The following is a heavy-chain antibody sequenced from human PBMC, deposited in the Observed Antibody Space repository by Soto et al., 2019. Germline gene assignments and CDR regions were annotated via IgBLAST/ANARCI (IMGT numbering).Heavy chain of an antibody. CDR2: SYTNGDT. CDR1: GGSITSYY. J-gene: IGHJ4*02. CDR3: ARDYYGSGSRFDY. V-gene: IGHV4-4*07. D-gene: IGHD3-10*01. Sequence: SETLSLTCTVSGGSITSYYWSWIRQPAGKGLEWIGRSYTNGDTNYNPSLKSRVTMSVDTSKNQFSLNLSSVTAADTAVYYCARDYYGSGSRFDYWGQGTQVSVSS.